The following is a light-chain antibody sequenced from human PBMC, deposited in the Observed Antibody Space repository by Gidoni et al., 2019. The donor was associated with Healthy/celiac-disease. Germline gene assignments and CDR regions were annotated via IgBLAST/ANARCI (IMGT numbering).Light chain of an antibody. Sequence: EIVMTQSPATLSVSPGERATLSCRASQSVSSNLAWYQQKPGQAPRLLIYCASTRSTGIPARFSGSGSGTEFTPTISSLQSEDFAVYYCQQYNNWPLYTFXQXTKLEIK. CDR1: QSVSSN. V-gene: IGKV3-15*01. CDR3: QQYNNWPLYT. J-gene: IGKJ2*01. CDR2: CAS.